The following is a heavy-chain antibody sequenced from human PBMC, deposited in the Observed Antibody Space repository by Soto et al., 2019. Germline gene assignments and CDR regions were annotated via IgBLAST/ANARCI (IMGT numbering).Heavy chain of an antibody. CDR1: GHLFNNHW. V-gene: IGHV5-51*01. J-gene: IGHJ5*02. Sequence: PGESLKISCKGPGHLFNNHWIGWVRQTPGKGLEWMGLIFTRDSETKTSPSFQGHVSFSVDNSINTVYLQWTSLKTTDPGIYFCARGYFDSGHGYDLWGQGTLVTVSS. D-gene: IGHD3-10*01. CDR3: ARGYFDSGHGYDL. CDR2: IFTRDSET.